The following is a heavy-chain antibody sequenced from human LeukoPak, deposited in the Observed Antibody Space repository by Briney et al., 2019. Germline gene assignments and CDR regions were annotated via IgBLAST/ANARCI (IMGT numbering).Heavy chain of an antibody. Sequence: SETLSLTCAVYGGSFSGYYWSWIRRPPGKGLEWIGEINHSGSTNYNPSLKSRVTISVDTSKNQFSLKLSSVTAADTAVYYCASPSGYAARGAFDIWGQGTMVTVSS. CDR2: INHSGST. D-gene: IGHD5-12*01. CDR3: ASPSGYAARGAFDI. V-gene: IGHV4-34*01. CDR1: GGSFSGYY. J-gene: IGHJ3*02.